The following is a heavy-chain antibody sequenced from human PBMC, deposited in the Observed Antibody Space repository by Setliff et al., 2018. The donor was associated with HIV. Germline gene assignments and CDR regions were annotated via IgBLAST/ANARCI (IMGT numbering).Heavy chain of an antibody. CDR1: GYTFNNYG. V-gene: IGHV1-18*01. D-gene: IGHD5-12*01. J-gene: IGHJ4*02. Sequence: ASVKVCCKASGYTFNNYGISWVRQAPGQGLEWMGWINTHSGYTNYAQNVQGRVTVTMDTSTSTAYMELGSLKSDDTAVYYCARGKTWLRFLDYWGQGTLVTAPQ. CDR3: ARGKTWLRFLDY. CDR2: INTHSGYT.